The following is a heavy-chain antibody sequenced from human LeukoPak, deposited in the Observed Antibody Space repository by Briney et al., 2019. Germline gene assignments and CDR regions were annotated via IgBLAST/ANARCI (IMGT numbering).Heavy chain of an antibody. Sequence: ASVKVSCKASGYTFTSYYMHWVRQAPGQGLEWMGLIKPTGGSTGYAQKFQGRVTMTRDMSTSTDYMELSSLRSDDTAVYYCARAMRIRLGELSFSDYWGQGTLVTVSS. CDR2: IKPTGGST. CDR1: GYTFTSYY. J-gene: IGHJ4*02. V-gene: IGHV1-46*01. D-gene: IGHD3-16*02. CDR3: ARAMRIRLGELSFSDY.